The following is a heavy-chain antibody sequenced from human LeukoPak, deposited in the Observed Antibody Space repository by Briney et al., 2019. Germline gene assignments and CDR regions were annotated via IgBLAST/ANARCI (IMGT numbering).Heavy chain of an antibody. CDR2: INPNSGGT. CDR1: GYTFTGYY. J-gene: IGHJ4*02. V-gene: IGHV1-2*02. D-gene: IGHD3-10*01. Sequence: ASVKVSCKASGYTFTGYYMHWVRQAPGQGLEWMGWINPNSGGTNYAQKFQGRVTMTRDTSISTAYMELSRLRSDDTAVYYCASGYGSGSYYTHFDYWAREPWSPSPQ. CDR3: ASGYGSGSYYTHFDY.